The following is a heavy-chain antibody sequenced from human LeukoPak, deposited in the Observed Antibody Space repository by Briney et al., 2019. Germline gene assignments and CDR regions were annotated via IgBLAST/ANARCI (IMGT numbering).Heavy chain of an antibody. CDR3: ARGEIRYCTGGGCYDY. CDR1: GYSFNSYW. Sequence: GESLKISCKGSGYSFNSYWIAWVRQMPGKGLEWMGIIYPGDSDTRYSPSFQGQVTISADKSISTAYLQWSSLKASDTTMYYCARGEIRYCTGGGCYDYWGQGTLVTVSS. V-gene: IGHV5-51*01. D-gene: IGHD2-8*02. J-gene: IGHJ4*02. CDR2: IYPGDSDT.